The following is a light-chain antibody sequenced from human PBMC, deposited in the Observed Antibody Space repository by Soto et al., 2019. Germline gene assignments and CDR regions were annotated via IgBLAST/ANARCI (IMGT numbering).Light chain of an antibody. Sequence: EIGMTQSPATLSVTQGERATLSCRASQSVSSNLAWYQQKPGQAPRLLIYGASTRATGIPARFSGSGSGTEFTLTISSLQSEDFAVEYCQQYNNWPPWGTFGQGTKVDIK. CDR3: QQYNNWPPWGT. CDR1: QSVSSN. CDR2: GAS. J-gene: IGKJ1*01. V-gene: IGKV3-15*01.